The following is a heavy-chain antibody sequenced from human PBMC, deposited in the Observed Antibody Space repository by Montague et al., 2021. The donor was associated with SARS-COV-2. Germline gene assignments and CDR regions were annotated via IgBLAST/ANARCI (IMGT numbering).Heavy chain of an antibody. D-gene: IGHD6-13*01. CDR3: ARVGRQQLVRLSGMDV. CDR2: IYYSGST. Sequence: SETLSLTCTVSGGSISSSSYYWGWIRQPPGKGLEWIGSIYYSGSTYYNPSLKSRVTISVDTSKNQFSLKLSSVTAADTAVYYCARVGRQQLVRLSGMDVGGKGTTVTVSS. J-gene: IGHJ6*04. CDR1: GGSISSSSYY. V-gene: IGHV4-39*07.